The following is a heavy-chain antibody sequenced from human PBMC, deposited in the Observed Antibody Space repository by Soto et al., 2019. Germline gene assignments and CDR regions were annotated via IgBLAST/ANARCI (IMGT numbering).Heavy chain of an antibody. CDR3: VCDTGLYPDDIDV. Sequence: LSLSCEASGFTFDDHVMHWVRQRPGGGLEWVAGISWKSDSEGYADSVKGRFSISRDNIQHSVHLQMNSLRPEDTALYYCVCDTGLYPDDIDVFCQGTRLPVS. CDR1: GFTFDDHV. D-gene: IGHD2-8*01. CDR2: ISWKSDSE. V-gene: IGHV3-9*01. J-gene: IGHJ6*02.